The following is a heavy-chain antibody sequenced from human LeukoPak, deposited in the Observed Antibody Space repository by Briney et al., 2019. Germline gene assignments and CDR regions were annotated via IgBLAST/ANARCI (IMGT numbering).Heavy chain of an antibody. CDR3: ARDGGGGWYVWFDP. CDR1: GYTFTNYY. Sequence: GASVKVSCKASGYTFTNYYMHWLRQAPGQGLEWVGVFNPSGGSTSYAQKFQGRVTMTTDTSTSTAYMELRSLTSDDTAVYYCARDGGGGWYVWFDPWGQGTLVTVSS. J-gene: IGHJ5*02. CDR2: FNPSGGST. D-gene: IGHD6-19*01. V-gene: IGHV1-46*01.